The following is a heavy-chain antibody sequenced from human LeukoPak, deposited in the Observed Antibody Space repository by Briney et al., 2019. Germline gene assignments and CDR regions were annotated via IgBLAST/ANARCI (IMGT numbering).Heavy chain of an antibody. CDR1: GFTFDDYA. CDR2: ISWNSGSI. CDR3: AKDTDHYYGSGSLKI. J-gene: IGHJ4*02. V-gene: IGHV3-9*01. Sequence: GGSLRLSCAASGFTFDDYAMHWVRQAPGKGLEWVSGISWNSGSIGYADSVKGRFTISRDNAKNSLYLQMNSLRAEDTALYYCAKDTDHYYGSGSLKIRGQGTLVTVSS. D-gene: IGHD3-10*01.